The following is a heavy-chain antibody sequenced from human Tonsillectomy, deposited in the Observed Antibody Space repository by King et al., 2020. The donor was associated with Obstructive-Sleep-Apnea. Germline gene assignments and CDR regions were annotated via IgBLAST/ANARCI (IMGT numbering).Heavy chain of an antibody. Sequence: LQLQESGPGLVKPSETLSLTCTASGGSISSYYWSWIRQPPGKGLGWIGYIYYSGSTNYNPSLKSRVTISVDTSKNQFSLKLSSVTAADTAVYYCARFSPGGWYFDLWGRGTLVTVSS. V-gene: IGHV4-59*01. CDR2: IYYSGST. D-gene: IGHD1-14*01. J-gene: IGHJ2*01. CDR3: ARFSPGGWYFDL. CDR1: GGSISSYY.